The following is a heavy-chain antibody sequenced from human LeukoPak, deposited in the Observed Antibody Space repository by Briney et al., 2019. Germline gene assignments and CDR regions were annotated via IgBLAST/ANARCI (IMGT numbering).Heavy chain of an antibody. V-gene: IGHV5-51*01. Sequence: NRGESLKISCKGSGYSFTTYWIGWVRQMPGKGLEWIGIIYPGDSNTRYSPSFQGQVTISADKSISTAYLQWSSLKASDTAMYYCARQGDGYSFGMDVWGQGTTVTVSS. D-gene: IGHD5-24*01. CDR3: ARQGDGYSFGMDV. J-gene: IGHJ6*02. CDR1: GYSFTTYW. CDR2: IYPGDSNT.